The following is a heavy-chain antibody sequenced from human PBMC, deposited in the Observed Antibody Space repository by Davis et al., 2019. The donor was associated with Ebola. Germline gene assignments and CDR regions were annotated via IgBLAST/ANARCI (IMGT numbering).Heavy chain of an antibody. J-gene: IGHJ6*02. Sequence: ASVKVSCKASGYTFTSYGISWVRQAPGQGLEWMGWISAYNGNTNYAQKLQGRVTMTTDTSTSTAYMELRSLRSDDTAVYYCARVDYDFWSGFNYYYYGMDVWGQGTTVTVSS. CDR2: ISAYNGNT. CDR1: GYTFTSYG. D-gene: IGHD3-3*01. CDR3: ARVDYDFWSGFNYYYYGMDV. V-gene: IGHV1-18*01.